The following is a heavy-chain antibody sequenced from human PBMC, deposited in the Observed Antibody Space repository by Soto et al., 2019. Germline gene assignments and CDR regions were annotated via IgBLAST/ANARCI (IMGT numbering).Heavy chain of an antibody. CDR3: AREGASGSHIGY. Sequence: QVQLVQSGAEVKKPGSSVKVSCKASGGTFSSYAISWVRQAPGQGLEWMGGIIPIMGTANYAQKFQGRVTITADESTSTAYMELSSMRSEDTAVYYCAREGASGSHIGYWGQGTLVTVSS. J-gene: IGHJ4*02. CDR2: IIPIMGTA. D-gene: IGHD3-22*01. CDR1: GGTFSSYA. V-gene: IGHV1-69*01.